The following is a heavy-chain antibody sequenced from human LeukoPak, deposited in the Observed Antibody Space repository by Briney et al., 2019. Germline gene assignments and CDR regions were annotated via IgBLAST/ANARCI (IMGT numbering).Heavy chain of an antibody. CDR3: AKDRALEIFDY. CDR2: ISGSGGST. Sequence: GGSLRLSCAASGFTFSSYAMNWVRQAPGKGLEWVSVISGSGGSTYYADSVKGRFTISRDNSKNTLFLQMNSLRAEDTAVYHCAKDRALEIFDYWGQGTLVTVSS. D-gene: IGHD1-1*01. V-gene: IGHV3-23*01. J-gene: IGHJ4*02. CDR1: GFTFSSYA.